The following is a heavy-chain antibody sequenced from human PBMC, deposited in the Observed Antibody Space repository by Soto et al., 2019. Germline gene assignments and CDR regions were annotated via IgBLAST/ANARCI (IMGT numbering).Heavy chain of an antibody. V-gene: IGHV3-23*01. Sequence: GGSLRLSCAASGFTFSRYGMSWVRQAPGKGLEWVSGISGSGGSTYYADSVKGRFTISRDNCKNTLYLQMNSLRAEDTAVYSCATRLCISVAGSYSYYGLDVWGQGTTVTVSS. D-gene: IGHD6-19*01. J-gene: IGHJ6*02. CDR2: ISGSGGST. CDR1: GFTFSRYG. CDR3: ATRLCISVAGSYSYYGLDV.